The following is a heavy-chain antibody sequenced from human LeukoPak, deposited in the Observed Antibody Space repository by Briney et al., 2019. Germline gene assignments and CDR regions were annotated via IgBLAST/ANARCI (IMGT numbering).Heavy chain of an antibody. Sequence: PGGSLRLSCAASGFTFSSYAMSWVRQAPGKGLEWVSTISGSGDDTFYANSVKGRFTISRDNSRNTLYLQMNSLRAEDTALYYCAKGCGSTCYSGWNCWGQGTLVTVSS. CDR3: AKGCGSTCYSGWNC. V-gene: IGHV3-23*01. J-gene: IGHJ4*02. D-gene: IGHD2-15*01. CDR1: GFTFSSYA. CDR2: ISGSGDDT.